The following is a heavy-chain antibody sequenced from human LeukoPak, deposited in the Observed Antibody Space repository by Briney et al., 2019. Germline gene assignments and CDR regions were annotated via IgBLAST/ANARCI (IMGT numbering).Heavy chain of an antibody. D-gene: IGHD6-19*01. V-gene: IGHV5-51*01. CDR3: ARLCGWSHYYYYLDV. Sequence: GESLKISCKGSGYSFTSYWIGWVRQMPGKGLEWMGIIYPGDSDTRYSPSFQGQVTISADKSISTAYLQWSSLKASDTTMYYCARLCGWSHYYYYLDVWGKGTTVTVSS. CDR1: GYSFTSYW. CDR2: IYPGDSDT. J-gene: IGHJ6*03.